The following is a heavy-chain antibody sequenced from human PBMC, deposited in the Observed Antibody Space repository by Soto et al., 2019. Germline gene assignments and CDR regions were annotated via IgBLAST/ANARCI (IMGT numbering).Heavy chain of an antibody. V-gene: IGHV4-31*03. CDR1: GGSISSSSSY. D-gene: IGHD1-1*01. CDR2: VYHSGRT. Sequence: SETLSLTCTVSGGSISSSSSYWGWIRQLPGKGLEWIGCVYHSGRTYYNPSLERRLIISIDMSKNQFSLNLKSVTAADTGVYYCAREGTSTTNWLDPWGQGTLVTVSS. J-gene: IGHJ5*02. CDR3: AREGTSTTNWLDP.